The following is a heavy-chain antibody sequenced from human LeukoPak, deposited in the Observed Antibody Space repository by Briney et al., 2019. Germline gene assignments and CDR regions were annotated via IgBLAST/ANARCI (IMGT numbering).Heavy chain of an antibody. Sequence: GGSLRLSCAASGFDFSNYAMTWVRQAPRKGLEWVSVVTGSSRYTYYADCVKGRFTISRDNSKNILYLEMNSLRVEDTAIYYCAKDRSSSTSCSNYWGRGTLVTVSS. J-gene: IGHJ4*02. V-gene: IGHV3-23*01. CDR2: VTGSSRYT. CDR1: GFDFSNYA. CDR3: AKDRSSSTSCSNY. D-gene: IGHD2-2*01.